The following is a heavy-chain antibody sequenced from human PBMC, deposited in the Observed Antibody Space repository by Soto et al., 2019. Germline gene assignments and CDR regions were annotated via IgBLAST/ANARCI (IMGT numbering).Heavy chain of an antibody. CDR2: INPNSGGT. CDR1: GYTFTGYY. J-gene: IGHJ6*02. D-gene: IGHD2-15*01. Sequence: ASVKVSCKASGYTFTGYYMHWVRQAPGQGLEWMGWINPNSGGTNYAQKFQGWVTMTRDTSISTAYMELSRLRSDDTAVYYCARGGCSGGSCYVDYYYGMDVWSQGTTVTVSS. V-gene: IGHV1-2*04. CDR3: ARGGCSGGSCYVDYYYGMDV.